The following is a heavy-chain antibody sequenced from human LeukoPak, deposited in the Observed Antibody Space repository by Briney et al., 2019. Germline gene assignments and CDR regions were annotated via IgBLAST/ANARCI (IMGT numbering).Heavy chain of an antibody. CDR2: INPNSGGT. V-gene: IGHV1-2*02. CDR3: ARDLMNRGIIGWFDP. D-gene: IGHD3-10*01. Sequence: ASVKVSCKASGYTFTGYYMRWVRQAPGQGLEWMGWINPNSGGTNYAQKFQGRVTMTSDTSISAAFMELSRLKSDDTAIYYCARDLMNRGIIGWFDPWGQGTLVTVSS. CDR1: GYTFTGYY. J-gene: IGHJ5*02.